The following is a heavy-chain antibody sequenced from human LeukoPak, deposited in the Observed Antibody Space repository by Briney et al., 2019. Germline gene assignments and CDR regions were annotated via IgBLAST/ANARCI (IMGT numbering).Heavy chain of an antibody. CDR3: ARGAAHDY. J-gene: IGHJ4*02. V-gene: IGHV3-30*04. CDR2: ISYDGSNK. Sequence: PGGSLRLSCAAPGFTFSSYAMHWVRQAPGKGLEWVAVISYDGSNKYYADSVKGRFTISRDNSKNTLYLQMNSLRAEDTAVYYCARGAAHDYWGQGTLVTVSS. CDR1: GFTFSSYA. D-gene: IGHD6-25*01.